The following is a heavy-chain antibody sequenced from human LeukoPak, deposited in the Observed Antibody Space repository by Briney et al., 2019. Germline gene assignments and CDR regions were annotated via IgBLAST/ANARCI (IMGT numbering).Heavy chain of an antibody. CDR3: ARDEVVPAAISFSY. CDR2: IYTSGST. CDR1: GGSISSYY. D-gene: IGHD2-2*02. Sequence: SETLSLTCTVYGGSISSYYWSWIRQPAGKGLEWIGRIYTSGSTNYNPALKSRVTMSVDTSKNQFSLKLSSVTSADTAVYYCARDEVVPAAISFSYWGQGTLVTASS. V-gene: IGHV4-4*07. J-gene: IGHJ4*02.